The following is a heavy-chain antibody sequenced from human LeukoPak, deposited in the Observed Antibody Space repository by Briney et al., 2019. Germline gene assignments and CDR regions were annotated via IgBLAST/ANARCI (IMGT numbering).Heavy chain of an antibody. CDR1: GGSFSGYY. CDR3: ARMARDGYNPYYFDY. Sequence: NPSETLSLTCAVYGGSFSGYYWSWIRQPPGKGLEWIEYIYYSGSTNYNPSLKGRVTISVDTSKNQFSLKLSSVTAADTAVYYCARMARDGYNPYYFDYWGQGTLVTVSS. CDR2: IYYSGST. J-gene: IGHJ4*02. D-gene: IGHD5-24*01. V-gene: IGHV4-59*01.